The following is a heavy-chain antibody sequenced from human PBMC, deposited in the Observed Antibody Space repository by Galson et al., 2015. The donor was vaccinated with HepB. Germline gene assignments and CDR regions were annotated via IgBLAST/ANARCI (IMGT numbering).Heavy chain of an antibody. CDR1: GFIFSNYG. CDR2: IWYDGTYK. V-gene: IGHV3-33*01. CDR3: ASESGNGGSQD. J-gene: IGHJ4*02. D-gene: IGHD2-8*01. Sequence: SLRLSCAASGFIFSNYGMQWVRQAPGKGLEWVAHIWYDGTYKHYADSVKGRFTISRDNAKNTLVLQMNSLRAEDTAVYYCASESGNGGSQDWGQGTLVSVSS.